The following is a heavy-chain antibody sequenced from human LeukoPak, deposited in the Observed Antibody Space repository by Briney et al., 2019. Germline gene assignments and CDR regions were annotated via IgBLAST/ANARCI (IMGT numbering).Heavy chain of an antibody. CDR2: ISGSGSDT. J-gene: IGHJ4*02. V-gene: IGHV3-23*01. Sequence: PGESLRLSCAASGFTFYDYAMNWVRQAPGKGLEWVSGISGSGSDTYYAESVKGRFTISRDNAKNSLYLQMNSLRAEDTAVYYCARENWGAFDCWGQGTLVTVSS. CDR1: GFTFYDYA. D-gene: IGHD7-27*01. CDR3: ARENWGAFDC.